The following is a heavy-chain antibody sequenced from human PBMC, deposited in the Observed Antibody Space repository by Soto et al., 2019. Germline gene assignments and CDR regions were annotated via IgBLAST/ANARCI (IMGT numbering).Heavy chain of an antibody. CDR2: IIPIFGTA. CDR1: GGTFSSYA. CDR3: ARDQGYSYGYYSMNYGMDV. V-gene: IGHV1-69*01. Sequence: QVQLVQSGAEVKKPGSSVKVSCKASGGTFSSYAISWVRQAPGQGLEWMGGIIPIFGTANYAQTFQGRVTITADESTSTAYMELSSLRSEDTAVYYCARDQGYSYGYYSMNYGMDVWGQGTTVTVSS. J-gene: IGHJ6*02. D-gene: IGHD5-18*01.